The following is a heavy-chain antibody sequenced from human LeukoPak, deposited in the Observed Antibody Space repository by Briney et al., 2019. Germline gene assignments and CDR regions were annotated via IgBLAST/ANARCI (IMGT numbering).Heavy chain of an antibody. CDR3: ARSVVVPAADNWFDP. V-gene: IGHV4-39*07. J-gene: IGHJ5*02. D-gene: IGHD2-2*01. CDR2: IYYSGST. Sequence: PSETLSLTCTVSGGSISSSSYYWGWIRQPPGKGLEWIGSIYYSGSTYYNPSLKSRVTISVDTSKNQFSLKLSSVTAADTAVYYCARSVVVPAADNWFDPWGQGTLVTVSS. CDR1: GGSISSSSYY.